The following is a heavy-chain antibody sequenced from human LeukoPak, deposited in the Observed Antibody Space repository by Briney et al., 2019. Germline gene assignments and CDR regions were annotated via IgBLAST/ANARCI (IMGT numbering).Heavy chain of an antibody. CDR3: TTGTPYDSGAYYSVY. J-gene: IGHJ4*02. D-gene: IGHD3-22*01. Sequence: GGSLRLSCAASGLTFSNAWMSWVSQAPGKGLEWVGRLKSKTDGGTTDYAAPVKGRFTISRDDSKNTLYLQMNSLKTEDTAVYYCTTGTPYDSGAYYSVYWGQGTLVTVSS. V-gene: IGHV3-15*01. CDR2: LKSKTDGGTT. CDR1: GLTFSNAW.